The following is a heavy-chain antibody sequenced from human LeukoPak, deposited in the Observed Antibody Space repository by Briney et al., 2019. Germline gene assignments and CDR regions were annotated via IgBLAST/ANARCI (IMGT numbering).Heavy chain of an antibody. CDR2: IYPGDSDT. V-gene: IGHV5-51*01. D-gene: IGHD6-13*01. J-gene: IGHJ5*02. CDR1: GYSFTSYW. CDR3: ATLSIAAAEGNWFDP. Sequence: GESLKISCKGSGYSFTSYWIGWVRQMPGKGLEWMGTIYPGDSDTRYSPSFQGQVTISADKSISTAYLQWSSLKASDTAMYYCATLSIAAAEGNWFDPWGQGTLVTVSS.